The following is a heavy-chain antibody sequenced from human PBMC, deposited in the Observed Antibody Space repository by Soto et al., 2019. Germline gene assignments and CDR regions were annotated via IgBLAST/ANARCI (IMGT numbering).Heavy chain of an antibody. D-gene: IGHD6-19*01. J-gene: IGHJ6*02. CDR2: ISWDGGST. Sequence: PWGSLRLSCAASGFIFDDYTMHWVRQAPGKGLEWVSLISWDGGSTSYADSVKGRFIISRDNSENSLYLQMDSLRTEDTALYYCAKDRVAVTGAYYYYGMDVWGQGTTVTVSS. V-gene: IGHV3-43*01. CDR1: GFIFDDYT. CDR3: AKDRVAVTGAYYYYGMDV.